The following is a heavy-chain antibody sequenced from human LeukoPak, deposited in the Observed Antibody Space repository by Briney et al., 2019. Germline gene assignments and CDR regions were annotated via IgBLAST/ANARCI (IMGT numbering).Heavy chain of an antibody. CDR1: GVSINDYF. D-gene: IGHD2-21*02. V-gene: IGHV4-59*08. J-gene: IGHJ3*01. Sequence: SEALSLTCTVSGVSINDYFWNWIRQTPGKGLEWVGYTHHRGNTNYNSSLASRVTISLETSKRQFSLRLTSVTAADTAVYLCAGQFCGRDCSGPGAFDYWGQGTMVAVPS. CDR3: AGQFCGRDCSGPGAFDY. CDR2: THHRGNT.